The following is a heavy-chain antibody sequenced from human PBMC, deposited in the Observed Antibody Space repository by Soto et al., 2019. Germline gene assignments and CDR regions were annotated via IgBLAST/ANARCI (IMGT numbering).Heavy chain of an antibody. CDR1: GFTFSSHW. CDR3: ARGHYYDLDV. V-gene: IGHV3-74*01. CDR2: INTDGSST. Sequence: PWGSLRLSCVASGFTFSSHWMHWVRRAPGKGLVWVSRINTDGSSTGYADSVKGRFNIFRDNAANTLYLQMNSLRPEDTAVYYCARGHYYDLDVWGQGTTVTVSS. J-gene: IGHJ6*02.